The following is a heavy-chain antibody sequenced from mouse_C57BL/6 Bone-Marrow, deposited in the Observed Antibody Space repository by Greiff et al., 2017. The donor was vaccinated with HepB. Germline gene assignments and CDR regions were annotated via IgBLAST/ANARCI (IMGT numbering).Heavy chain of an antibody. CDR3: ARDCGRSLDD. CDR2: IYPRSGNT. Sequence: VQLQQSGAELARPGASVKLSCKASGYTFTSYGISWVKQRTGQGLEWIGEIYPRSGNTYYNEKFKGKATLTADESSSTAYMELRSLTSEDAAVYFCARDCGRSLDDWGQGTTLTGAS. J-gene: IGHJ2*01. D-gene: IGHD6-1*01. V-gene: IGHV1-81*01. CDR1: GYTFTSYG.